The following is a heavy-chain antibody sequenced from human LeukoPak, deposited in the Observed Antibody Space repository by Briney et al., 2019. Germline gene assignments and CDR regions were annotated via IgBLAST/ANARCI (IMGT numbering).Heavy chain of an antibody. D-gene: IGHD2-2*01. J-gene: IGHJ6*02. V-gene: IGHV1-18*01. Sequence: ASVKVSCKASGYTFTSYGISWVRRAPGQGLEWMGWISAYNGNTNYAQKLQGRVTMTTDTSTSTAYMELRSLRSDDTAVYYCARDLGCSSTSCYYYYYYGMDVWGQGTTVTVSS. CDR3: ARDLGCSSTSCYYYYYYGMDV. CDR1: GYTFTSYG. CDR2: ISAYNGNT.